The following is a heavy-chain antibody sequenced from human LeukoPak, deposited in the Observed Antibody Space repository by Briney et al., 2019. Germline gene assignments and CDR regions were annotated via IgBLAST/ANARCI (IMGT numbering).Heavy chain of an antibody. Sequence: PGRSLRLSCAASGFTFSSYAMHWVRQAPGKGLEWVGRIRSKANSYATAYAASVKGRFTISRDDSKNTAYLQMNSLKTEDTAVYYCTRESTSPPGRDYYYYYMDVWGKGTTVTVSS. J-gene: IGHJ6*03. V-gene: IGHV3-73*01. D-gene: IGHD1-14*01. CDR2: IRSKANSYAT. CDR1: GFTFSSYA. CDR3: TRESTSPPGRDYYYYYMDV.